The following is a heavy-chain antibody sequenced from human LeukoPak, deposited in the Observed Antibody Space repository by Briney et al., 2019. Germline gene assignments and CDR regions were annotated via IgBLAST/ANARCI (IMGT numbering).Heavy chain of an antibody. Sequence: ASVEVSCKASGYTFTGYYMHWVRQAPGQGLERMGWINPNSGGTNYAQKFQGRVTMTRDTSISTAYMELSRLRSDDTAVYYCARDPDISYYFDYWGQGTLVTVSS. V-gene: IGHV1-2*02. CDR1: GYTFTGYY. CDR3: ARDPDISYYFDY. J-gene: IGHJ4*02. D-gene: IGHD2-15*01. CDR2: INPNSGGT.